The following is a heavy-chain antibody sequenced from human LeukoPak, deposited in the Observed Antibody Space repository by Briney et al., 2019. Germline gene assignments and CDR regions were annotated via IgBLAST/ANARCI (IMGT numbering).Heavy chain of an antibody. J-gene: IGHJ4*02. CDR3: ARGPRSMVRSSLTHFDY. CDR2: INHSGST. D-gene: IGHD3-10*01. V-gene: IGHV4-34*01. CDR1: GGSFSGYY. Sequence: PSETLSLTCAVYGGSFSGYYRSWIRQPPGKGLEWIGEINHSGSTNYNPSLKSRVTISVDTSKNQFSLKLSSVTTADTAVYYCARGPRSMVRSSLTHFDYWGQRTLVTASS.